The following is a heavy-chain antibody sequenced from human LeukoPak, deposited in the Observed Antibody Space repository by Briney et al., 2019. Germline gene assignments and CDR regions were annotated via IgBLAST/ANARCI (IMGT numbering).Heavy chain of an antibody. Sequence: ASVTVSCKASGYTFTGYYMHWVRPAPGQGLEWMGWINPNSGGTNYAQKFQGRVTMTRDTSISTAYMEMSGLRSDDTAVYYCARLSGYCSGGYFYFDYWGQGTMVTVSS. J-gene: IGHJ4*02. V-gene: IGHV1-2*02. CDR2: INPNSGGT. CDR1: GYTFTGYY. D-gene: IGHD2-15*01. CDR3: ARLSGYCSGGYFYFDY.